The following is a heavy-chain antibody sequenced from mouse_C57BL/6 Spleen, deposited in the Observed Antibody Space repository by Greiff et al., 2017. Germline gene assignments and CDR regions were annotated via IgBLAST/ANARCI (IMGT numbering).Heavy chain of an antibody. V-gene: IGHV1-39*01. CDR3: ARSFYYGSSYGYFDV. CDR1: GYSFTDYN. CDR2: INPNDGTT. J-gene: IGHJ1*03. D-gene: IGHD1-1*01. Sequence: VQLQQSGPELVKPGASVKISCKASGYSFTDYNMNWVKQSNGKSLEWIGVINPNDGTTSYNQKFKGKATLTVDTSSSTAYMQLNSLTSEDSAVYYCARSFYYGSSYGYFDVWGTGTTVTVSS.